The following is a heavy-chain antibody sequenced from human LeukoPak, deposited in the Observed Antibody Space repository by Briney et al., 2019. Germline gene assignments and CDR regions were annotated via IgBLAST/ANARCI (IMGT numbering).Heavy chain of an antibody. CDR3: AKDPDCSGGSCYSSPGY. CDR2: ISYDGSSK. V-gene: IGHV3-30*18. CDR1: GFTFSSYA. Sequence: GGSLRLSCAASGFTFSSYAMHWVRQAPGKGLEWVAVISYDGSSKYYAGSVKGRFTISRDNSKSTLYLQMNSLRAEDTTVYYCAKDPDCSGGSCYSSPGYWGQGTLVTVSS. D-gene: IGHD2-15*01. J-gene: IGHJ4*02.